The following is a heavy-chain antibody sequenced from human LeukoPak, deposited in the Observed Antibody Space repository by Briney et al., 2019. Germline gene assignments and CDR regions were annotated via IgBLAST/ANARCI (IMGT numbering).Heavy chain of an antibody. CDR2: IYHSGST. J-gene: IGHJ5*02. Sequence: SGTLSLTCAVSGGSISSSNWWSWVRQPPGKGLEWIGEIYHSGSTNYNPSLKSRVTISVDKSKNQFSLKLSSVTAADTAVYYCATRGEYSSGWPPYNWFDPWGQGTLVAVSS. D-gene: IGHD6-19*01. V-gene: IGHV4-4*02. CDR1: GGSISSSNW. CDR3: ATRGEYSSGWPPYNWFDP.